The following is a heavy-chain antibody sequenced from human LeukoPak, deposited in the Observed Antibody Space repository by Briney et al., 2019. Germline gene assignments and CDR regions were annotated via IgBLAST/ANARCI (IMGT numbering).Heavy chain of an antibody. CDR2: LHSDGSNT. J-gene: IGHJ4*02. Sequence: GGSLRLSCAASGFTFSGFWMHWVRQAPGKGQVWISRLHSDGSNTDYADSVKGRFTISRDNAKNTLYLQMNSLSAEDTAVYYCERDGGGSPGHFDYWGGETLVTVSS. CDR1: GFTFSGFW. CDR3: ERDGGGSPGHFDY. V-gene: IGHV3-74*01. D-gene: IGHD3-16*01.